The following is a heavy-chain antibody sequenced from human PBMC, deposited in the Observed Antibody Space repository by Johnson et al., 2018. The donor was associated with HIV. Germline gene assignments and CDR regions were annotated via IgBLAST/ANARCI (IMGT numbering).Heavy chain of an antibody. V-gene: IGHV3-7*02. CDR1: GFTFSSYW. D-gene: IGHD6-13*01. J-gene: IGHJ3*02. Sequence: VQLVESGGGLVQPGGSLRLSCAASGFTFSSYWMGWVRQAPGKGLEWVANIKQDGSEKYYVDSVKGRFTISRDNAKNSLYLLMNSLRAEDTAVYYCARGGTYSSSWSDAVHIWGQGTMVTVSS. CDR3: ARGGTYSSSWSDAVHI. CDR2: IKQDGSEK.